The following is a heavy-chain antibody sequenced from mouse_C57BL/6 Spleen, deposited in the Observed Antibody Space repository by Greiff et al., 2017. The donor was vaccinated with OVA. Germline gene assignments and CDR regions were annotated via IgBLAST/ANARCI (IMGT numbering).Heavy chain of an antibody. CDR3: ARRGGADY. J-gene: IGHJ2*01. CDR2: INPNNGGT. V-gene: IGHV1-22*01. Sequence: EVKLMESGPELVKPGASVKMSCKASGYTFTDYNMHWVKQSHGKSLEWIGYINPNNGGTSYNQKFKGKATLTVNKSSSTAYMELRSLTSDDSAVYHCARRGGADYWGQGTTLTVSS. CDR1: GYTFTDYN.